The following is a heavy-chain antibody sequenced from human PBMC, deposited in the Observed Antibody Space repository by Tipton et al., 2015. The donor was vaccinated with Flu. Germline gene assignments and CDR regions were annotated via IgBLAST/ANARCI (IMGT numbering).Heavy chain of an antibody. Sequence: TLSLTCTVSGGSISGYYWSWIRQPPGKGLEWIAYIYYSGSTNYNPSLKSRVTISVDMSKNQFSPKLNSVTAADTAVYYCARSPGYYFDYWGQGTLVTVSS. CDR2: IYYSGST. V-gene: IGHV4-59*01. CDR3: ARSPGYYFDY. J-gene: IGHJ4*02. CDR1: GGSISGYY.